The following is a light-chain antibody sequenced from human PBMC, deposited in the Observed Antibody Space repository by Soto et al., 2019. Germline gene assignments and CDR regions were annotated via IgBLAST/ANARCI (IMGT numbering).Light chain of an antibody. CDR2: AAS. J-gene: IGKJ1*01. CDR1: QSISTY. V-gene: IGKV1-39*01. CDR3: QQSFSSPPWT. Sequence: QLTQSPSSLSASVGDRVTITCRARQSISTYLNWYQQKPGKAPNLLIYAASSLHSGVPSRFSGSGSGTDFTLTISSLQPEDFATYYCQQSFSSPPWTFGQGTKVDIK.